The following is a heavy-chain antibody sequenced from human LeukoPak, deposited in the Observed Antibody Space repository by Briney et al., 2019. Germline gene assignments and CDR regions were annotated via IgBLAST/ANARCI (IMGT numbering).Heavy chain of an antibody. V-gene: IGHV1-2*02. CDR2: INPNSGGT. CDR1: GYTFTVYY. Sequence: VPSVKLSYNASGYTFTVYYMHWVRHPPAQGLEGVGWINPNSGGTNYSQKFQGRVSMTRDTSISTAYMELSRLRSDETAVYYCARVFRSTGWYYYSYYYGMDVWGQGTTVTVSS. D-gene: IGHD6-19*01. J-gene: IGHJ6*02. CDR3: ARVFRSTGWYYYSYYYGMDV.